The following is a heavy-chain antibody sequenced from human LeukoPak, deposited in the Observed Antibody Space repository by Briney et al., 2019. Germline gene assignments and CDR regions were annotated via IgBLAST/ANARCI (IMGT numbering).Heavy chain of an antibody. D-gene: IGHD2-2*01. CDR2: IRYDGSNE. V-gene: IGHV3-30*02. J-gene: IGHJ3*02. CDR1: GFTFSSYG. CDR3: AREVKQAGSSTSWDAFDI. Sequence: PGGSLRLSCVASGFTFSSYGMHWVRQAPGKGLEWVAFIRYDGSNEYVDSVKGRFTISRDNSKNTLYLQMNSLKPEDTAVYYCAREVKQAGSSTSWDAFDIWGQGTMVTVSS.